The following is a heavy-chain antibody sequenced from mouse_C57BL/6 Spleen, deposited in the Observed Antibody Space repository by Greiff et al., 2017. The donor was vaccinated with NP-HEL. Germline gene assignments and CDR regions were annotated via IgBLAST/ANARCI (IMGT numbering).Heavy chain of an antibody. V-gene: IGHV5-16*01. D-gene: IGHD2-4*01. J-gene: IGHJ1*03. CDR3: ARVLRRDWYFDV. CDR2: INYDGSST. CDR1: GFTFSDYY. Sequence: EVKLVESEGGLVQPGSSMKLSCTASGFTFSDYYMAWVRQVPEKGLEWVANINYDGSSTYYLDSLKSRFIISRDNAKNILYLQMSSLKSEDTATYYCARVLRRDWYFDVWGTGTTVTVSS.